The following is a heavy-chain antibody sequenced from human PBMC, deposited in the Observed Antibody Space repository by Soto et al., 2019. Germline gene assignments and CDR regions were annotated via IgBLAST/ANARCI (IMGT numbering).Heavy chain of an antibody. V-gene: IGHV4-31*03. J-gene: IGHJ4*02. CDR2: IYYSGST. CDR1: GGSISSGGYY. CDR3: ARDGGYGSGSYRFDY. Sequence: QVQLQESGPGLVKPSQTLSLTCTVSGGSISSGGYYWNWIRQHPGKGLEWIGYIYYSGSTIYNPSLKSRVTVSVDTSKNQFSLKLSSVTAADTAVYYCARDGGYGSGSYRFDYWGQGTLVTVSS. D-gene: IGHD3-10*01.